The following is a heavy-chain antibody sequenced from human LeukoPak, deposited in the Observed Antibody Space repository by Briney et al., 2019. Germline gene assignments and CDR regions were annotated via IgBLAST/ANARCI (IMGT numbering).Heavy chain of an antibody. V-gene: IGHV1-46*01. Sequence: VASVKVSCKASGYTFTIYYMHWVRQAPGQGLEWMGIINPSGGSTSYAQKFQGRVTMTRDTSTSTVYMELSSLRSEDTAVYYCARGFFWSGYYSYYFDYWGQGTLVTVSS. CDR1: GYTFTIYY. J-gene: IGHJ4*02. CDR3: ARGFFWSGYYSYYFDY. CDR2: INPSGGST. D-gene: IGHD3-3*01.